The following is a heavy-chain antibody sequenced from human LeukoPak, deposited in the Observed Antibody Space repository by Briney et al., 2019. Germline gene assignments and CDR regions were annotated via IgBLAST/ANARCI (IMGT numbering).Heavy chain of an antibody. Sequence: SETLSLTCAVYGGSFSGYYWSWIRQPPGKGLEWIGEINHSGSTNYNPSLKSRVTISVDTSKNQFSLKLSSVTAADTAVYYCARGGXAARPLDYWGQGTLVTVS. CDR2: INHSGST. J-gene: IGHJ4*02. CDR1: GGSFSGYY. CDR3: ARGGXAARPLDY. D-gene: IGHD6-6*01. V-gene: IGHV4-34*01.